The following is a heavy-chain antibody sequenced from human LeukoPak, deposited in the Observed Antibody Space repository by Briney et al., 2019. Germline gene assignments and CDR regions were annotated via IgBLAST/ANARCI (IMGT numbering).Heavy chain of an antibody. J-gene: IGHJ4*02. D-gene: IGHD4-23*01. CDR2: IYYSGST. CDR1: GGSISSSSYY. V-gene: IGHV4-39*01. CDR3: AYGGNSRVLFY. Sequence: KTSETLSLTCTVSGGSISSSSYYWGWIRQPPGKGLEWIGSIYYSGSTYYNPSLKSRVTISVDTSKNQFSLKLSSVTAADTAVYYCAYGGNSRVLFYWGQGTLLTVSS.